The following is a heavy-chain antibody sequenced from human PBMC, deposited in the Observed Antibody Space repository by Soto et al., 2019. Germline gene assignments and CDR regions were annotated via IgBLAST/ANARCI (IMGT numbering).Heavy chain of an antibody. CDR2: INHGGST. Sequence: SGTLSLTCAVYGGSFSGYYWSWIRQPPGKGLEWIGEINHGGSTNYNPSLKSRVTISVDTSKNQFSLKLSSVTAADTAVYYCARGLLRGVAATFRNFDYWGQGTLVTVSS. CDR1: GGSFSGYY. CDR3: ARGLLRGVAATFRNFDY. J-gene: IGHJ4*02. D-gene: IGHD2-15*01. V-gene: IGHV4-34*01.